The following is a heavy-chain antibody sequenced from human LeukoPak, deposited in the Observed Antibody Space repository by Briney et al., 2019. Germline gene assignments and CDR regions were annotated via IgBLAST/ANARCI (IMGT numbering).Heavy chain of an antibody. D-gene: IGHD6-13*01. V-gene: IGHV1-2*02. CDR3: ARERATVAAAGKYFQH. Sequence: ASVKVSCKASGYTFTGYYMHWVRQAPGQGLEWMGWINPNSGGTNYAQKFQGRVTMTRDTSISTAYMELSRLRSDDTAVYYCARERATVAAAGKYFQHWGQGTLVTVSS. J-gene: IGHJ1*01. CDR1: GYTFTGYY. CDR2: INPNSGGT.